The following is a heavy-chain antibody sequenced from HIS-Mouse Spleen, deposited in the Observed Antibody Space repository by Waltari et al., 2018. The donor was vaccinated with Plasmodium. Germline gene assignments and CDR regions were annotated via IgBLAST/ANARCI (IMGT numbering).Heavy chain of an antibody. CDR3: ARDPPLSITGDLDAFDI. CDR1: GFTFSSYT. D-gene: IGHD7-27*01. CDR2: ISSSSSYI. V-gene: IGHV3-21*01. J-gene: IGHJ3*02. Sequence: GGSLRLSCAASGFTFSSYTMNWVRQAPGKGLEWVSSISSSSSYIYYADSVKGRFTISRDNAKNSLYLQMNSLRAEDTAVYYCARDPPLSITGDLDAFDIWGQGT.